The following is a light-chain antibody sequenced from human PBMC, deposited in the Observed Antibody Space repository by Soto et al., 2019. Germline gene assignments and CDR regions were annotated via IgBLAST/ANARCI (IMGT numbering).Light chain of an antibody. Sequence: EIVLTQSPGTLSLSPGERATLSCGASQSVTSSYLAWYQQKPGQAPRLLIFGASIRVKGIPDRFIGSGSGTDFTLTISRLEPEDFATYYCHQYSSFPWTFGQGTKVEIK. J-gene: IGKJ1*01. CDR1: QSVTSSY. CDR2: GAS. CDR3: HQYSSFPWT. V-gene: IGKV3-20*01.